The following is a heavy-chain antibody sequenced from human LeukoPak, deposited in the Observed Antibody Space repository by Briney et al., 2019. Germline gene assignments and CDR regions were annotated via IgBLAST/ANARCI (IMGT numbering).Heavy chain of an antibody. D-gene: IGHD6-6*01. J-gene: IGHJ3*02. CDR1: GFTFSSYA. CDR2: ISYDGSNK. V-gene: IGHV3-30*01. CDR3: AALDI. Sequence: GGSLRLSCAASGFTFSSYAMTWVRQAPGKGLEWVAVISYDGSNKYYADSVKGRFTISRDNSKNTLYLQMNSLRAEDTAVYYAAALDIWGQGTMVTVSS.